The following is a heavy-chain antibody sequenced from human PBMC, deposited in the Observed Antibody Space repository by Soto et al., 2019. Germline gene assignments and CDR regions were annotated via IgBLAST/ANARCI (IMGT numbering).Heavy chain of an antibody. CDR2: IYFTGST. J-gene: IGHJ4*02. D-gene: IGHD6-19*01. CDR3: ARDWGSSGWPN. Sequence: PSETLSLTCTVSGHSLSSGGYYWSWIRPHPGKGLEWVGYIYFTGSTLYNPSLKSRLAMSLDTSKNQFSLKLGSVTAADTAIYYCARDWGSSGWPNWGPGTLVTVSS. V-gene: IGHV4-31*03. CDR1: GHSLSSGGYY.